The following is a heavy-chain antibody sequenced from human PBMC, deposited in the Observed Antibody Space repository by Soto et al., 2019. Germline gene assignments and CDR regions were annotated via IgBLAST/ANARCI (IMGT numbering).Heavy chain of an antibody. CDR2: IWYDGSNK. D-gene: IGHD6-19*01. CDR3: ARDRDSSGWYFSYFDY. CDR1: GLTFRNYG. Sequence: SGGSLRLSCVTSGLTFRNYGIHWVRQAPGKGLEWVAVIWYDGSNKYYADSVKGRFTISRDNSKNTLYLQMNSLRAEDTAVYYCARDRDSSGWYFSYFDYWGQGTLVTVSS. J-gene: IGHJ4*02. V-gene: IGHV3-30*19.